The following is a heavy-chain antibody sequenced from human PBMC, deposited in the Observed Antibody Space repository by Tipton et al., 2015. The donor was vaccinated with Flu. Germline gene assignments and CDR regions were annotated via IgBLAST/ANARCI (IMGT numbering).Heavy chain of an antibody. CDR2: IYYSGST. D-gene: IGHD3-22*01. Sequence: TLSLTCTVSGGSISSSSYYWGWIRQPPGKGLEWIGSIYYSGSTYYNPSLKSRVTISVDTSKNQFSLKLSSVTAADTAVYYCARSLTYYYDSSGYASDIWGQGKMVTVSS. CDR1: GGSISSSSYY. CDR3: ARSLTYYYDSSGYASDI. V-gene: IGHV4-39*07. J-gene: IGHJ3*02.